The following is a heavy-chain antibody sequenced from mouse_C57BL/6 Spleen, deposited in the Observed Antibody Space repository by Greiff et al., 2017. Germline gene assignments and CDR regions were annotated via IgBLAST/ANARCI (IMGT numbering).Heavy chain of an antibody. CDR2: INPYNGGT. Sequence: EVQLQQSGPELVKPGASVKISCKASGYSFTDYNMNWVKQSNGKSLEWIGVINPYNGGTSYNQKFKGKATLTVDKSSSTAYMELNSLTSEDSAVYYCARKDYGSSLGAMDYWGQGTSVTVSS. V-gene: IGHV1-19*01. CDR1: GYSFTDYN. D-gene: IGHD1-1*01. CDR3: ARKDYGSSLGAMDY. J-gene: IGHJ4*01.